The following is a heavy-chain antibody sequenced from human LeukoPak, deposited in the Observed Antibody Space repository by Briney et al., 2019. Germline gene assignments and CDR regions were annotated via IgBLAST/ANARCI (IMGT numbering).Heavy chain of an antibody. D-gene: IGHD1-7*01. J-gene: IGHJ5*02. V-gene: IGHV3-66*01. Sequence: QPGGSLRLSCAASGFTVSSSYMNWVRQAPGKGLEWVSVIYSGGSTYYADSVKGRFTISRDNSKNTLYLQMNSLRAEDAAVYYCARDSNFDWFDPWGQGTLVTVSS. CDR3: ARDSNFDWFDP. CDR1: GFTVSSSY. CDR2: IYSGGST.